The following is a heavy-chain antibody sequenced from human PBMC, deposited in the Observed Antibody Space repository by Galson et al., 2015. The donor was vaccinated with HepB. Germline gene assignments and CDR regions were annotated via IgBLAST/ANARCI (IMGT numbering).Heavy chain of an antibody. CDR3: ARDPHGWGATGPDF. J-gene: IGHJ4*02. CDR2: ISGSGVST. V-gene: IGHV3-23*01. CDR1: GFTFTNYA. Sequence: SLRLSCAASGFTFTNYAMSWVRQAPGKGLEWVSGISGSGVSTNYADSVKGRFTISKDKSKNTLYLQMNSLRAEDMALYYCARDPHGWGATGPDFWGQGTLVTVSS. D-gene: IGHD1-26*01.